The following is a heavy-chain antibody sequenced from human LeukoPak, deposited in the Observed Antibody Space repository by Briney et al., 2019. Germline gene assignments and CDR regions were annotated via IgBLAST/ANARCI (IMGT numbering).Heavy chain of an antibody. CDR2: IYYSGST. J-gene: IGHJ5*02. V-gene: IGHV4-30-4*01. D-gene: IGHD4-17*01. Sequence: PSETLSLTCAVYGGSFSGYYWSWIRQPPGKGLEWIGYIYYSGSTYYNPSLKSRVTISVDTSKNQFSLKLSSVTAADTAVYYCARDTGSWFDPWGQGTLVTVSS. CDR3: ARDTGSWFDP. CDR1: GGSFSGYY.